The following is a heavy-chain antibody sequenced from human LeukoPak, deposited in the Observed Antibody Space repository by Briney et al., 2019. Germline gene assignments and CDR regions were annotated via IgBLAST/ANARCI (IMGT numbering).Heavy chain of an antibody. CDR3: ARQGYYGSGYTDY. CDR1: GGSISSGSYY. D-gene: IGHD3-10*01. Sequence: SETLSLTCTVSGGSISSGSYYWDWIRQPPGKGLEWIGSIYYRGSTYHNPALKSRVTISVDTSKNQLSLKLSSVTAADTAVYYCARQGYYGSGYTDYWGQGTLVTVSS. J-gene: IGHJ4*02. CDR2: IYYRGST. V-gene: IGHV4-39*01.